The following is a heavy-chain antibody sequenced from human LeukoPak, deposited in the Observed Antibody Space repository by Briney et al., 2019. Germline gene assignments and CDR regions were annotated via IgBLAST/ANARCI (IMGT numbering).Heavy chain of an antibody. CDR2: IIPIFGTA. J-gene: IGHJ6*03. Sequence: GASVKVSCKASGGTFSSYAISWVRQAPGQGLEWMGGIIPIFGTANYAQKFQGRVTITTDESTSTAYMELSSLRSEDTAVYYCARDRLQASYDLLYYMDVWGKGTTVTVSS. D-gene: IGHD3-3*01. CDR1: GGTFSSYA. V-gene: IGHV1-69*05. CDR3: ARDRLQASYDLLYYMDV.